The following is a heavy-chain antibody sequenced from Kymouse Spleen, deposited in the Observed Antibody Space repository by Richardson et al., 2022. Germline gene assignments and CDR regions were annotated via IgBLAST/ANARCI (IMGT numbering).Heavy chain of an antibody. V-gene: IGHV3-73*02. J-gene: IGHJ5*02. Sequence: EVQLVESGGGLVQPGGSLKLSCAASGFTFSGSAMHWVRQASGKGLEWVGRIRSKANSYATAYAASVKGRFTISRDDSKNTAYLQMNSLKTEDTAVYYCTRHEGSSWYGNWFDPWGQGTLVTVSS. CDR1: GFTFSGSA. CDR3: TRHEGSSWYGNWFDP. D-gene: IGHD6-13*01. CDR2: IRSKANSYAT.